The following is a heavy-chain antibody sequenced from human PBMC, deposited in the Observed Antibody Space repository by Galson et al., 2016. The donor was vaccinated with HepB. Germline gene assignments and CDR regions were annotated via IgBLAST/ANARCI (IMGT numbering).Heavy chain of an antibody. D-gene: IGHD1-26*01. Sequence: SLRLSCAASGFTFSTYGMHWVRQAPGKGLEWVALISYDGKSESYADSVKGRVTISRDNSKNTLYLQMNSLRAEDTAVYYCARAGGVANGYALDIWGQGTMVSVSS. J-gene: IGHJ3*02. CDR1: GFTFSTYG. V-gene: IGHV3-30*03. CDR3: ARAGGVANGYALDI. CDR2: ISYDGKSE.